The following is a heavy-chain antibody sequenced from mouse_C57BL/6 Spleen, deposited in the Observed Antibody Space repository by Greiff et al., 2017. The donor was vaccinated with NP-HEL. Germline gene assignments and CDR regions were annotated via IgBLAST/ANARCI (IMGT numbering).Heavy chain of an antibody. J-gene: IGHJ4*01. V-gene: IGHV1-76*01. Sequence: VLLQQSGAELVRPGASVKLSCKASGYTFTDYYINWVKQRPGQGLVWIVRIYPGSGNTYYNEKFKVKATLTADKSSSTAYMQNSGLTSEDSAVYCGARYYSGSSSWLDYWGQGTSVTVSA. D-gene: IGHD1-1*01. CDR2: IYPGSGNT. CDR1: GYTFTDYY. CDR3: ARYYSGSSSWLDY.